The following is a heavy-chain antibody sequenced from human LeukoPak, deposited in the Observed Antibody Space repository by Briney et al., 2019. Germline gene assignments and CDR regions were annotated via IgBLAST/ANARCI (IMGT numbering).Heavy chain of an antibody. J-gene: IGHJ3*02. CDR1: GFTFSSYA. CDR3: AKDPRTGTTFSATAAFDI. V-gene: IGHV3-23*01. D-gene: IGHD1-7*01. CDR2: ISGSGGST. Sequence: GESLRLSCAASGFTFSSYAMSWVRQAPGKGLEWVSAISGSGGSTYYADSVKGRFTISRDNSKNTLYLQMNSLRAEDTATHHCAKDPRTGTTFSATAAFDIWGQGTMVTVSS.